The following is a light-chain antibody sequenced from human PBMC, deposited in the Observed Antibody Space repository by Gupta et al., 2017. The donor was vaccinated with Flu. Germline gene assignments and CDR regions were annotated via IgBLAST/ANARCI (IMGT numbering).Light chain of an antibody. CDR1: SGSVSTSYH. CDR3: VLYMCSELWV. V-gene: IGLV8-61*01. Sequence: SGSVSTSYHPSLHQHTPRRPPRTLISRTNTRSSGVPNRFSCSILWDKAALTIPGAQTADESGYYCVLYMCSELWVFGGGTKLTVL. CDR2: RTN. J-gene: IGLJ3*02.